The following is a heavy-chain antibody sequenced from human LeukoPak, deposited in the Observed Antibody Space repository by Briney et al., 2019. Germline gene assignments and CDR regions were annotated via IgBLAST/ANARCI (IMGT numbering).Heavy chain of an antibody. CDR1: GGSIISSSYY. V-gene: IGHV4-39*01. CDR3: ARRDSSGVVPRWDY. Sequence: PSETLSLTCTVSGGSIISSSYYWGWIREPPGKGLEWIGSIYYSGSTYYNPSLKSRVTISVDTSKNQFSLKLRFVTAADTAVYYCARRDSSGVVPRWDYWGQGTLVTVSS. CDR2: IYYSGST. D-gene: IGHD6-25*01. J-gene: IGHJ4*02.